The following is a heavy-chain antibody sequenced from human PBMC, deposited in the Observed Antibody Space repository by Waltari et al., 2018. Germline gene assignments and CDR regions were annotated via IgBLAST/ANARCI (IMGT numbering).Heavy chain of an antibody. CDR3: ARKGGRGYTYGPFYFDY. D-gene: IGHD5-18*01. CDR1: GFTFSDYW. Sequence: EVQLVEAGGDLVQPGGSLRLSCEASGFTFSDYWRHWVRQAPGKGLVWVARINGDGHAITSSDSVQGRFTISRDNTKNTLYLQLNSLRAEDTAVYYCARKGGRGYTYGPFYFDYWGRGTLVTVSS. CDR2: INGDGHAI. J-gene: IGHJ4*02. V-gene: IGHV3-74*01.